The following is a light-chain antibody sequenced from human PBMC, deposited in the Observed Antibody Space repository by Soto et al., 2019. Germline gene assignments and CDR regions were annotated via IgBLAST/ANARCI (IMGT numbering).Light chain of an antibody. V-gene: IGLV2-14*03. Sequence: QSVLTQPASVSGSPGQSITISCTGTSSDVGGYNYVSWFQQHPGKAPKLKIYEVSNRPSGVSNRFSGSKSGYTASLTISELQAEDEADYYCSSYAGDNILLFGTGTKVTVL. CDR2: EVS. CDR1: SSDVGGYNY. CDR3: SSYAGDNILL. J-gene: IGLJ1*01.